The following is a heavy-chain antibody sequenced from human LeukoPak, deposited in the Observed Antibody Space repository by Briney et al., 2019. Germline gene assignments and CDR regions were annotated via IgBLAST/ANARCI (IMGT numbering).Heavy chain of an antibody. CDR2: IYSGGST. V-gene: IGHV3-66*01. CDR1: GFTVSSNY. CDR3: ARDKYSSGWIFDY. D-gene: IGHD6-19*01. J-gene: IGHJ4*02. Sequence: SGGSLRLSCAASGFTVSSNYMSWVRQAPGKGLEWVSVIYSGGSTYYADSVKGRFTISRDNSKNTLYLQMNSLRAEDTAVYYCARDKYSSGWIFDYWGQGTLVTVSS.